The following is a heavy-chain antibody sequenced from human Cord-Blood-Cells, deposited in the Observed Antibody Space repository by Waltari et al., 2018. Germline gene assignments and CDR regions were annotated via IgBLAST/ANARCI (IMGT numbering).Heavy chain of an antibody. J-gene: IGHJ4*02. CDR2: IIPIFGTA. Sequence: SCKASGGTFSSYAISWERQAPGQGLEWMGGIIPIFGTANYAQKFQGRVTITADKSTSTAYMELSSLRSEDTAVYYCARAPQGRGPFDYWGQGTLVTVSS. V-gene: IGHV1-69*06. CDR3: ARAPQGRGPFDY. D-gene: IGHD1-26*01. CDR1: GGTFSSYA.